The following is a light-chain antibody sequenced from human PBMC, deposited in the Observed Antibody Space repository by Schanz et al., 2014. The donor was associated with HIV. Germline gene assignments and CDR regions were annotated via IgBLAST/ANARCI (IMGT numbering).Light chain of an antibody. Sequence: EIVMTQSPATLSVSPGERATLSCRASQSVSSNLAWYQQKPGQAPRLLIYGAFTRATGIPVRFSGRGSGTEFTLTISSLQSEDFAVYYCQQYGSSPPVTFGPGTKVDIK. V-gene: IGKV3-15*01. CDR2: GAF. CDR1: QSVSSN. J-gene: IGKJ3*01. CDR3: QQYGSSPPVT.